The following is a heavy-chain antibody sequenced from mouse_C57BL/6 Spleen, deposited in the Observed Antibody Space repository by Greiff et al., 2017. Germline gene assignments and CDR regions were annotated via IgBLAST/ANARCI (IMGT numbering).Heavy chain of an antibody. CDR3: ARSHDYDRVYYAMDY. Sequence: VKLQQPGAELVKPGASVKMSCKASGYTFTSYWITWVKQRPGQGLEWIGDIYPGSGSTNYNEKFKSKATLTVDTSSSTAYMQLSSLTSEDSAVYYCARSHDYDRVYYAMDYWGQGTSVTVSS. J-gene: IGHJ4*01. CDR1: GYTFTSYW. CDR2: IYPGSGST. V-gene: IGHV1-55*01. D-gene: IGHD2-4*01.